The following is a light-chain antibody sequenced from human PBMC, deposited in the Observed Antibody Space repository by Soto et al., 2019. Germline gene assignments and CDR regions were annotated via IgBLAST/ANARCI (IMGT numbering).Light chain of an antibody. CDR2: EVS. CDR1: SSDVGGYNY. CDR3: SSYAGSNNLV. V-gene: IGLV2-8*01. Sequence: QSALTQPPSASGSPGQSVTISCTGTSSDVGGYNYVSWYQHHPGKAPKLMIYEVSERPSGVPDRFSGSKSGNTASLTVSGLRAEDEADYYCSSYAGSNNLVFGGGTKLTVL. J-gene: IGLJ3*02.